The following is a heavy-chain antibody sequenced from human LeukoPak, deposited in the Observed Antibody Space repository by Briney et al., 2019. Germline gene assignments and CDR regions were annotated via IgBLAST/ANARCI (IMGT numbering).Heavy chain of an antibody. V-gene: IGHV3-30*18. J-gene: IGHJ4*02. CDR1: GFTFSTYG. D-gene: IGHD6-13*01. CDR3: AKDTPSGGSSSWFGSHDY. CDR2: VSFDGRSQ. Sequence: GGSLRLSCAASGFTFSTYGMHWVRQAPGKGLEWVAVVSFDGRSQYYGDSVKGRFTISRDNSKNTLYLQMNSLRAEDTALYYCAKDTPSGGSSSWFGSHDYWGQGTLVTVSS.